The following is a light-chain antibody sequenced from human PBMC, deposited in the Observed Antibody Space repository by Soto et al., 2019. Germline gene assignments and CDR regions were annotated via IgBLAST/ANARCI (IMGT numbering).Light chain of an antibody. Sequence: HSVLTQPASVSGSPGQSITISCTGTSSDVGGYNYVSWYQQHPGKAPKLMIYEVSNRPSGVSNRFSASKSGNTASLTISGLQAEDEADYYCTSYTSSSSYVVFGGGTKLTVL. CDR1: SSDVGGYNY. CDR2: EVS. V-gene: IGLV2-14*01. J-gene: IGLJ2*01. CDR3: TSYTSSSSYVV.